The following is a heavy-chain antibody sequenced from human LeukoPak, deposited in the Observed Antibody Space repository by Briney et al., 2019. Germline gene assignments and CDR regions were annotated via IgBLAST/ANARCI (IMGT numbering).Heavy chain of an antibody. D-gene: IGHD3-22*01. Sequence: GGSLRLSCAASGFSFSSQWMSWVCQAPGKGLEWVAIINQGGTGKYYVDSVKGRFTISRDNAENSLYLQLNSLRAEDTALYYCARKLVYYDSSGYYQPTHYFDYWGQGTLVTVSP. CDR2: INQGGTGK. V-gene: IGHV3-7*03. J-gene: IGHJ4*02. CDR1: GFSFSSQW. CDR3: ARKLVYYDSSGYYQPTHYFDY.